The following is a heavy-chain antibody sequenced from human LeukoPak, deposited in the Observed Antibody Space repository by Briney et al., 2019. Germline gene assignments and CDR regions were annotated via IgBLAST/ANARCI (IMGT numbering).Heavy chain of an antibody. CDR1: GLTFSSHW. CDR3: ASLRTTPYGMDA. D-gene: IGHD3-16*02. V-gene: IGHV3-74*01. Sequence: GGSLRLSCAASGLTFSSHWMHWVRQAPGKGLVWVSRITNDGSSTTYADSVKGRFTISRDNSKNTLYLQMNSLRAEDTAVYYCASLRTTPYGMDAWGQGTTVTVSS. J-gene: IGHJ6*02. CDR2: ITNDGSST.